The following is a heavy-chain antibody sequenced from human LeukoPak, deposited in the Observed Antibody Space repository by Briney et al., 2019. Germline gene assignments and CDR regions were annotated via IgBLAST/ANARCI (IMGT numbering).Heavy chain of an antibody. CDR3: AKGHAIGWFPFDS. J-gene: IGHJ4*02. D-gene: IGHD6-19*01. Sequence: GGSLRLSCVASGFSFSKYGTHWVRQAPGKGLEWVTFMQYDGSDKFYADSVKGRFTVSRDNSRNTLYLQMDSLRAEDTALYYCAKGHAIGWFPFDSWGQGTLVTVSS. CDR1: GFSFSKYG. CDR2: MQYDGSDK. V-gene: IGHV3-30*02.